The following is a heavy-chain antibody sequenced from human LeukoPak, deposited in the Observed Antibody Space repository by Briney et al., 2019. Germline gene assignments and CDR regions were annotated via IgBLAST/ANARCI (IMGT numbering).Heavy chain of an antibody. CDR1: GYSFTSYW. CDR3: ARESVVMVAATLRAFDY. D-gene: IGHD2-15*01. Sequence: GESLRISCKGSGYSFTSYWISWVRQMPGKGLEWMGRIDPSDSYTNYSPSFQGHVTISADKSISTAYLQWSSLKASDTAMYYCARESVVMVAATLRAFDYWGQGTLVTVSS. J-gene: IGHJ4*02. V-gene: IGHV5-10-1*01. CDR2: IDPSDSYT.